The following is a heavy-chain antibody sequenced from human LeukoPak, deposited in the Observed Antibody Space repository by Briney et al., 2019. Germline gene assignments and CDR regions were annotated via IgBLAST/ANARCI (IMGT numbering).Heavy chain of an antibody. CDR2: IYYSGST. Sequence: SETLSLTCTVSGGSISSYYWSWIRQPPGKGLEWIGYIYYSGSTNHNPSLKSRVTISVDTSKNQFSLKLSSVTAADTAVYYCARLYYDSSGHYWGQGTLVAVSS. CDR1: GGSISSYY. J-gene: IGHJ4*02. CDR3: ARLYYDSSGHY. V-gene: IGHV4-59*01. D-gene: IGHD3-22*01.